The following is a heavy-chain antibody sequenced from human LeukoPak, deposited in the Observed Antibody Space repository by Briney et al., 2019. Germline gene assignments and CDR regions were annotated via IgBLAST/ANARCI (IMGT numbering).Heavy chain of an antibody. J-gene: IGHJ6*03. CDR2: INHSGST. CDR3: ASVYYYYMDV. V-gene: IGHV4-34*01. Sequence: KPSETLSLTCTVSGGSNSSYYWSWIRQPPGKGLEWIGEINHSGSTNYNPSLKSRVTISVDTSKNQFSLKLSSVTAADTAVYYCASVYYYYMDVWGKGTTVTVSS. CDR1: GGSNSSYY.